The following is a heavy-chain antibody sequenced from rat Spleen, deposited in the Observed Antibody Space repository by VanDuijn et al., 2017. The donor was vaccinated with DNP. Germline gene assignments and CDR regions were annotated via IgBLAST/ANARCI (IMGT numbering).Heavy chain of an antibody. V-gene: IGHV5-29*01. CDR2: ISYDGSIT. CDR1: GFTFSNYG. J-gene: IGHJ2*01. Sequence: EVQLVESGGGLVQPGRSLKLSCAASGFTFSNYGMAWVRQAPTKGLEWVATISYDGSITHYRDSVKGRFTISRDNAKNTLYLQMDSLKSEDTATYYCARPDAWGQGVMVTVSS. CDR3: ARPDA.